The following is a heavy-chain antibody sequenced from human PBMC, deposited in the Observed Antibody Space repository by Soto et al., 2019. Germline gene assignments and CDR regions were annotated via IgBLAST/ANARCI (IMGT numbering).Heavy chain of an antibody. V-gene: IGHV4-34*01. CDR3: ARGSSSSLDY. Sequence: WTWIRQPPGKGPEWIGESNHGGITNYNPSLKSRVVISVDTPKKQFSLKLNSMTAADTAVYYCARGSSSSLDYWGQGTLVTVSS. J-gene: IGHJ4*02. D-gene: IGHD6-13*01. CDR2: SNHGGIT.